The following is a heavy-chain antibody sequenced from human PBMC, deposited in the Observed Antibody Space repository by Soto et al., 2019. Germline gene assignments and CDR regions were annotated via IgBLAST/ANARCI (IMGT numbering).Heavy chain of an antibody. CDR2: IYYSGST. CDR1: GGSISSSSYY. D-gene: IGHD2-8*01. CDR3: ARIMVYAISGYYYGMDV. J-gene: IGHJ6*02. V-gene: IGHV4-39*01. Sequence: SETLSLTXTVSGGSISSSSYYWGWIRQPPGKELEWIGSIYYSGSTYYNPSLKSRVTISVDTSKNQFSLKLSSVTAADTAVYYCARIMVYAISGYYYGMDVWGQGTTVTVSS.